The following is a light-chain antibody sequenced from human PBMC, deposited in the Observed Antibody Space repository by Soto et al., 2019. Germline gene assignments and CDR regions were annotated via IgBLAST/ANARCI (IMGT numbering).Light chain of an antibody. CDR1: QTVSSN. J-gene: IGKJ4*01. CDR3: QQYNNWPPLT. CDR2: GAS. Sequence: DMVMTQSPATLSVSPGERATLSCRASQTVSSNLAWYQQKPGQAPRLLIYGASTRATGIPARFSGSGSGTEFTLTISSLQSEDFAVYYCQQYNNWPPLTFGGGTKVDIK. V-gene: IGKV3-15*01.